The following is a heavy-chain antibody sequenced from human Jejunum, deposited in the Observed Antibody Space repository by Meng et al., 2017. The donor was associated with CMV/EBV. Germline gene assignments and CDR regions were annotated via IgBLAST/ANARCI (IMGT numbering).Heavy chain of an antibody. CDR3: ARRPVAARGKNNWFDP. D-gene: IGHD6-19*01. Sequence: GSVSSYKSYWAWIRQPPGEGLEYIGCIYYSGTSSYNPSLQSRVTISGDTSKNQFSLKVTSMTAADTAVYYCARRPVAARGKNNWFDPWGQGTLVTVSS. V-gene: IGHV4-61*01. CDR1: GSVSSYKSY. CDR2: IYYSGTS. J-gene: IGHJ5*02.